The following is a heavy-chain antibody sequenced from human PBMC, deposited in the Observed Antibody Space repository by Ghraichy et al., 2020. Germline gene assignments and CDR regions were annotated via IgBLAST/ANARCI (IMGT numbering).Heavy chain of an antibody. CDR3: GSPYYYDSSAWAY. D-gene: IGHD3-22*01. CDR2: IYTGGRT. J-gene: IGHJ4*02. V-gene: IGHV3-53*01. Sequence: GSLRLSCAASGFSVSNNYMGWVRQAPGKGLEWVAVIYTGGRTYYADSVKGRFTISRDSSENTLYLQMTNVRADDTAVYICGSPYYYDSSAWAYWGQGTLVTVSS. CDR1: GFSVSNNY.